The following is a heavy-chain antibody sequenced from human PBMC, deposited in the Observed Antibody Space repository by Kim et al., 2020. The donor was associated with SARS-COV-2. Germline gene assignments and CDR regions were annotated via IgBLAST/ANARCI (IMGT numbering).Heavy chain of an antibody. V-gene: IGHV3-74*01. CDR2: GSST. CDR3: ARNYGMDV. J-gene: IGHJ6*02. Sequence: GSSTTYADSVKGRFTISRDNAKDSLYLQMNSLGAEDTAVYYCARNYGMDVWGQGTTVTVSS.